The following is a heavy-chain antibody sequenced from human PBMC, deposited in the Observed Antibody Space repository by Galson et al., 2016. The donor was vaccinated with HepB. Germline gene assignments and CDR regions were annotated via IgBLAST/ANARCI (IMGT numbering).Heavy chain of an antibody. Sequence: LRLSCAASGFTFSNAWMSWVRQAPGKGLEWVGRIKSKTDGGTTDYAAPVKGRFTISRDDSKNTLYLQMNSLKTEDTAVYYCTTEGFLGYCSSTSCYINHWGQGTLVTVSS. V-gene: IGHV3-15*01. D-gene: IGHD2-2*01. CDR1: GFTFSNAW. J-gene: IGHJ4*02. CDR2: IKSKTDGGTT. CDR3: TTEGFLGYCSSTSCYINH.